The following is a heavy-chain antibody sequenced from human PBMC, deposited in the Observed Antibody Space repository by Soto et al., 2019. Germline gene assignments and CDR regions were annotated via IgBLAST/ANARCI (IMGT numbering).Heavy chain of an antibody. J-gene: IGHJ4*02. CDR3: ARGFEFFDY. CDR2: IYYSGST. Sequence: SLXXXVCGGXINTYYWSWIRQPPGKGLEWIGYIYYSGSTSYNPSLKSRVTISVDTSKNQFSLKLSSVTAADTAIYYCARGFEFFDYWGQGTLVTVSS. D-gene: IGHD3-10*01. CDR1: GGXINTYY. V-gene: IGHV4-59*08.